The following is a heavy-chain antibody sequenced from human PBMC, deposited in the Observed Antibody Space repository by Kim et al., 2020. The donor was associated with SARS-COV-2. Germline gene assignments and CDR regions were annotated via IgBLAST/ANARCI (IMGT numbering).Heavy chain of an antibody. Sequence: GGSLRLSCTASGFTFGDYSMSWFRQAPGKGLEWVGFIRSKAYGGTTEYAASVKGRFTISRDDSKSIAYLQMNSLKTEDTAVYYCSVSGYSSSWYIDYWGQGTLVTVSS. D-gene: IGHD6-13*01. V-gene: IGHV3-49*03. CDR1: GFTFGDYS. CDR2: IRSKAYGGTT. J-gene: IGHJ4*02. CDR3: SVSGYSSSWYIDY.